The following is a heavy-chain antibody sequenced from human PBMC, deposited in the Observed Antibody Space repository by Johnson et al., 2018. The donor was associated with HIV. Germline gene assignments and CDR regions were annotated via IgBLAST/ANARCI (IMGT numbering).Heavy chain of an antibody. Sequence: KGLEWVSYISSSGTTIYYADSVKGRFTISRDNAKNSLYLQMNSLRPEDTAVYYCARDLARRGGAAFDIWGQGTMVTVSS. J-gene: IGHJ3*02. D-gene: IGHD1-26*01. V-gene: IGHV3-11*04. CDR2: ISSSGTTI. CDR3: ARDLARRGGAAFDI.